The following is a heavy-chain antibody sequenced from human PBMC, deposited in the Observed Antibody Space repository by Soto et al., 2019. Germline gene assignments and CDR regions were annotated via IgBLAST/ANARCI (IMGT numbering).Heavy chain of an antibody. D-gene: IGHD2-2*01. J-gene: IGHJ6*02. CDR3: ARGVAAATGYYYYYYGMDV. Sequence: QVQLVQSGAEVKKPGSSVKVSCKASGGTFSSYAISWVRQAPGQGLEWMGGIIPIFGTANYAQKFQGRVTITADESTSTAYMELSSLRSEDTAVYYCARGVAAATGYYYYYYGMDVWGQGTTVTVSS. CDR2: IIPIFGTA. V-gene: IGHV1-69*01. CDR1: GGTFSSYA.